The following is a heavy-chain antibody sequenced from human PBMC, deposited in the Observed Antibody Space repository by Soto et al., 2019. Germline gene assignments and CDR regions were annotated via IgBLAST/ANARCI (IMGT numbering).Heavy chain of an antibody. J-gene: IGHJ4*02. V-gene: IGHV3-30*18. CDR2: ISYDGSNK. CDR1: GFTFSSYG. D-gene: IGHD2-2*01. Sequence: QVQLVESGGGVVQPGRSLRLSCAASGFTFSSYGMHWVRQAPGKGLEWVAVISYDGSNKYYADSVKGRFTISRDNSKNRLYLQMNSLRAEDTAVYYCAKEYCSSTSCYYDYWGQGTLVTVSS. CDR3: AKEYCSSTSCYYDY.